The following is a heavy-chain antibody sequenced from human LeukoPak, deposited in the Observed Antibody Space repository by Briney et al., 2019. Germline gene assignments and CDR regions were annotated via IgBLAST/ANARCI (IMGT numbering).Heavy chain of an antibody. D-gene: IGHD3-10*01. CDR2: IWYGGSNK. J-gene: IGHJ6*03. Sequence: GGSLRLSCAASGFTFSSYGMHWVRQAPGKGLEWVAVIWYGGSNKYYADSVKGRFTISRDNSKNTLYLQMNNLRAEDTAVYYCAKDSGFGEGYMDVWGKGTTVTVSS. CDR1: GFTFSSYG. V-gene: IGHV3-30*02. CDR3: AKDSGFGEGYMDV.